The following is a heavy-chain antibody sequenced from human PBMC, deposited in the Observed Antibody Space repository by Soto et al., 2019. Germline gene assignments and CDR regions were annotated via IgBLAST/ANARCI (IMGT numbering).Heavy chain of an antibody. CDR3: ARDPMGRYYGSGSYYFDY. J-gene: IGHJ4*02. CDR1: GFTFSSYA. Sequence: QVQLVESGGGVVQPGRSLRLSCAASGFTFSSYAMHWVRQAPGKGLEWVAVISYDGSNKYYADSVKGRFTISRDNSKKKQYLQMNSLRAEDTAVYYCARDPMGRYYGSGSYYFDYWGQGTLVTVSS. CDR2: ISYDGSNK. D-gene: IGHD3-10*01. V-gene: IGHV3-30-3*01.